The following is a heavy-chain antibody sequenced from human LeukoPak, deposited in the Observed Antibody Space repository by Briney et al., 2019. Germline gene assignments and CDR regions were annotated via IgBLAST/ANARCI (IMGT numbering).Heavy chain of an antibody. CDR3: ARQLLWFGESTNWFDP. D-gene: IGHD3-10*01. J-gene: IGHJ5*02. V-gene: IGHV4-39*01. Sequence: SETLSLTCTVSGGSISSSSYYWGWIRQPPGKGLEWIGSIYYSGSTYYNPSLKSRVTISVDTSKNQFSLKLSSVTAVDTAVYYCARQLLWFGESTNWFDPWGQGTLVTVSS. CDR2: IYYSGST. CDR1: GGSISSSSYY.